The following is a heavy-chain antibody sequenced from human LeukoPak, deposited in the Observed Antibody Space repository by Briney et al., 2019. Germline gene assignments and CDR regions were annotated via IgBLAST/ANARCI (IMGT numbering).Heavy chain of an antibody. V-gene: IGHV3-48*01. J-gene: IGHJ4*02. CDR1: GFTFSSYA. CDR3: ARTDFWSGYNLDY. D-gene: IGHD3-3*01. CDR2: ISISTSSI. Sequence: GGSLRLSCAASGFTFSSYAMNWVRQAPGKGLEWVSYISISTSSIYYADSVKGRFTISRDNAKNSLYLQMNSLRAEDTAVYYCARTDFWSGYNLDYWGQGTLVTVSS.